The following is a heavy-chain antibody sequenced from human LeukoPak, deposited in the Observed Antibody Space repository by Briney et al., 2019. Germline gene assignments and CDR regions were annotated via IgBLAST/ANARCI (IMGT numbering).Heavy chain of an antibody. CDR1: GFTFFDFY. J-gene: IGHJ6*02. D-gene: IGHD2-8*02. Sequence: PGGSLRLSCAASGFTFFDFYMSWIRQAPGKGLEWLSYIGGSGTDIKYADSVKGRFTISRDNAKKSLYLQMTSLRVEDAAVYYCARDRCTGAACSGYYHGMDVWGQGTTVTVSS. CDR2: IGGSGTDI. CDR3: ARDRCTGAACSGYYHGMDV. V-gene: IGHV3-11*01.